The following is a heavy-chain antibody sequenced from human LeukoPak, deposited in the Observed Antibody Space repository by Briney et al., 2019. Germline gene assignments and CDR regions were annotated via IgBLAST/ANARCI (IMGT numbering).Heavy chain of an antibody. D-gene: IGHD1-26*01. V-gene: IGHV3-43D*03. CDR3: AAGTIVGATVDY. CDR1: GFTFDDYA. CDR2: ISWDGGST. J-gene: IGHJ4*02. Sequence: GGSLRLSCAASGFTFDDYAMHWVRQAPGKGLEWVSLISWDGGSTYYADSVKGRFTISRDNSKNSLYLQMNSLRAEDTALYYCAAGTIVGATVDYWGQGTLVTVSS.